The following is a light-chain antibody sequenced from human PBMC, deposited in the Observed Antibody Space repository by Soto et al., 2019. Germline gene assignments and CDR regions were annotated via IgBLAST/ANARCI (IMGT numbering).Light chain of an antibody. CDR3: QQYYIYST. Sequence: DIQLTQSPSTLSAAVGDRVTITCRASQNIRNFLAWYQQKPGKAPKPLICDASTFKTGGPSRFGGRGSGAEINFNITGLQPDYFTTYFCQQYYIYSTFGQGTRLEIK. CDR2: DAS. J-gene: IGKJ5*01. V-gene: IGKV1-5*01. CDR1: QNIRNF.